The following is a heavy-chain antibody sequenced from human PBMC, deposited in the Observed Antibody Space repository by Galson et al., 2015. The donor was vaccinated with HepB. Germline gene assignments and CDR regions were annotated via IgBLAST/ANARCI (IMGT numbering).Heavy chain of an antibody. CDR3: ARDALTTEGPGIAAAGGLDY. J-gene: IGHJ4*02. D-gene: IGHD6-13*01. CDR1: GFTFSSYS. Sequence: SLRLSCAASGFTFSSYSMNWVRQAPGKGLEWVSYISSSSSTIYYADSVKGRFTISRDNTKNSLYLQMNSLRAEDTAVYYCARDALTTEGPGIAAAGGLDYWGQGTLVTVSS. V-gene: IGHV3-48*01. CDR2: ISSSSSTI.